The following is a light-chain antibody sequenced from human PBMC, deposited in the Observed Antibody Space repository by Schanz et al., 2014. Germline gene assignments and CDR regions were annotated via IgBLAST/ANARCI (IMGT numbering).Light chain of an antibody. J-gene: IGKJ4*01. CDR2: EAS. Sequence: EIVLTQSPPTLSLSPGERATLSCRASQRVSSYLAWYQQKPGQAPRLLIYEASNRATGIPARFSGSGSGTDFTLTISSLEPEDFAVYYCQQRSNWPLTFGGGTKVEIK. CDR3: QQRSNWPLT. V-gene: IGKV3-11*01. CDR1: QRVSSY.